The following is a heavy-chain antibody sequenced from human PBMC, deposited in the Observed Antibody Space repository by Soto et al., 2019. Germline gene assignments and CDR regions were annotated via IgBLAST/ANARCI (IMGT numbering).Heavy chain of an antibody. CDR2: IKSGGNT. J-gene: IGHJ6*02. V-gene: IGHV3-66*01. CDR1: GFTFSTYS. Sequence: PGGSLRLSCAASGFTFSTYSMYWVRQAPGKGLEWVSLIKSGGNTYYADSVEGRFTISRDNSKNTVYLQMNSLRAEDTAVYYCVRENYYYGMDVWGQGTTVTVSS. CDR3: VRENYYYGMDV.